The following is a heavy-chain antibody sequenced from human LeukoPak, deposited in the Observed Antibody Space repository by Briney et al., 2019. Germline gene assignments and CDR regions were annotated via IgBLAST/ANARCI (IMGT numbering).Heavy chain of an antibody. D-gene: IGHD1-26*01. Sequence: SETLSLTCTVSGGSISSGGYYWSWIRQPPGKGLEWIGYIYYSGSTNYNPSLKSRVTISVDTSKNQFSLKLSSVTAADTAVYYCARVYRVGAPPRPRGYFDYWGQGTLVTVSS. CDR2: IYYSGST. CDR1: GGSISSGGYY. CDR3: ARVYRVGAPPRPRGYFDY. V-gene: IGHV4-61*08. J-gene: IGHJ4*02.